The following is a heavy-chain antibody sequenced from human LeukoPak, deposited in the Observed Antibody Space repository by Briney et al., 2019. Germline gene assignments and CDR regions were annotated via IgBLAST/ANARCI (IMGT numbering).Heavy chain of an antibody. J-gene: IGHJ4*02. Sequence: PGGSLRLSCAASGFTFSSYWMHWVRQAPGKGLVWVSRINSDGSSTNYADSVKGRFTISRDNAKNTLYLQVNGLRAEDTAVYYCASLGDSMIVAVDYWGQGTLVTVSS. CDR1: GFTFSSYW. V-gene: IGHV3-74*01. CDR3: ASLGDSMIVAVDY. D-gene: IGHD3-22*01. CDR2: INSDGSST.